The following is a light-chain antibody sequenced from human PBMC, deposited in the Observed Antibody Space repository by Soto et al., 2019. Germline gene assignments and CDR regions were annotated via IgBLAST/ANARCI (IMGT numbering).Light chain of an antibody. Sequence: DVQMTQSPSTLSGSVGDRVTITCRAIHTISSWWAWYQKKPGKAHKLLIYDASSLESGVPSRFSGSGSGTEFTLTISSLQPDDFATYYCQKYNSYWTFGQGTKVDI. CDR3: QKYNSYWT. V-gene: IGKV1-5*01. J-gene: IGKJ1*01. CDR1: HTISSW. CDR2: DAS.